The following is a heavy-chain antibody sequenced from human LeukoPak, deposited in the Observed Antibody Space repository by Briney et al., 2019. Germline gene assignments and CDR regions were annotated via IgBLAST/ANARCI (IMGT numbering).Heavy chain of an antibody. D-gene: IGHD2-2*01. J-gene: IGHJ5*02. Sequence: SVKVSCKASGGTFSSYAISWVRQAPGQGLEWMGGIIPIFGTANYAQKFRGRVTITTDESTSTAYMELSSLRSEDTAVYYCASLYCSSTSCYPNWFDPWGQGTLVTVSS. CDR3: ASLYCSSTSCYPNWFDP. V-gene: IGHV1-69*05. CDR2: IIPIFGTA. CDR1: GGTFSSYA.